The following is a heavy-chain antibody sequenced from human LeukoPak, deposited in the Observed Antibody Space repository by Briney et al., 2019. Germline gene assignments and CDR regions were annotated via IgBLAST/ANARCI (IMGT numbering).Heavy chain of an antibody. CDR1: GFTFISYA. Sequence: GGSLRLSCAASGFTFISYAMHGVRQAPGKGLEWVAVISYDGSNKYYADSVKGRFTISRDNSKNTMYLQMNSLRAEDTAVYYCARVGANYGDYRGGLDYWGQGTLVTVSS. D-gene: IGHD4-17*01. V-gene: IGHV3-30*04. CDR2: ISYDGSNK. J-gene: IGHJ4*02. CDR3: ARVGANYGDYRGGLDY.